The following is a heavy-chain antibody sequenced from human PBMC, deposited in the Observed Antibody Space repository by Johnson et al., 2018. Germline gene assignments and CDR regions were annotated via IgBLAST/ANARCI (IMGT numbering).Heavy chain of an antibody. V-gene: IGHV3-74*01. D-gene: IGHD2-21*02. CDR3: ARDPPNCRGDCHAVDY. CDR1: GFNFTYYW. J-gene: IGHJ4*02. CDR2: IHSDGRRT. Sequence: VQLVESGGGFVQXGGSLRLXCEASGFNFTYYWVPWVRPVPGKGLLWVSHIHSDGRRTPYADSVKGRFTISRDNSKTTLYLHMNSLSAEDTAVYYWARDPPNCRGDCHAVDYWGQGTLVTVSS.